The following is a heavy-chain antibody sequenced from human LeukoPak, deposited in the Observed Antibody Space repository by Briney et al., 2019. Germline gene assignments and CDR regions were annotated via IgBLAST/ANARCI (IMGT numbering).Heavy chain of an antibody. D-gene: IGHD1-26*01. CDR3: ARKREGATKGIDY. J-gene: IGHJ4*02. CDR2: IYSSARS. CDR1: GSSISSTISC. Sequence: PSETLALTWVVSGSSISSTISCWGWTRQSPRTGLEGIGHIYSSARSYYNPSLKSRVTISIDTSENQFSLKLTSVTDADTAVYYCARKREGATKGIDYWRRGTMATVSS. V-gene: IGHV4-39*07.